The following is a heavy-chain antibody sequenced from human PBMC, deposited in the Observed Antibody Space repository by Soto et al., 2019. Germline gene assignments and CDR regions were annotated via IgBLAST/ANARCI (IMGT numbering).Heavy chain of an antibody. V-gene: IGHV2-5*02. Sequence: QITLKESGPTLVKPTQTLTLTCTFSGFSLSTSGVGVGWIRQPPGKALEWLALIYWDDDKRYSPSLKSRLTIPKHTSKNQVVLTMTNMDPVDTATYYCAHRPPALLYYYYGRDVWGQGTTVTVSS. CDR1: GFSLSTSGVG. J-gene: IGHJ6*02. CDR2: IYWDDDK. D-gene: IGHD2-2*01. CDR3: AHRPPALLYYYYGRDV.